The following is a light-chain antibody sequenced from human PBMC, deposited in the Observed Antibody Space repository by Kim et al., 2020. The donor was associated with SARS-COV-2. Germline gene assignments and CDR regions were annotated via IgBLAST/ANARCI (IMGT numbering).Light chain of an antibody. J-gene: IGLJ3*02. CDR3: AAWDDRLSGPV. CDR1: SPNIGANS. CDR2: SDN. V-gene: IGLV1-44*01. Sequence: ELTQPPSASGTPGQRVTISCSGSSPNIGANSVNWYHLLPGTAHRLLIYSDNKRPSGVPDRISASKSGTSASLAISGLQSEDDGDYYCAAWDDRLSGPVFGGGTKLTVL.